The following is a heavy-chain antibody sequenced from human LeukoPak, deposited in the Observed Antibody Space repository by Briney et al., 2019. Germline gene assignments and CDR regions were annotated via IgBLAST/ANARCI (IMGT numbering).Heavy chain of an antibody. D-gene: IGHD2-15*01. CDR3: AKAAGGYCSGGSCYSGNYYFDY. CDR1: GFTFSSYG. CDR2: IRSDGSNK. Sequence: PGGSLRLSCAASGFTFSSYGMHWVRQAPGKGLEWVAFIRSDGSNKYYADSGKGRFTISRDNSKNTLYLQMNSLRAEDTAVYYCAKAAGGYCSGGSCYSGNYYFDYWGQGTLVTVSS. V-gene: IGHV3-30*02. J-gene: IGHJ4*02.